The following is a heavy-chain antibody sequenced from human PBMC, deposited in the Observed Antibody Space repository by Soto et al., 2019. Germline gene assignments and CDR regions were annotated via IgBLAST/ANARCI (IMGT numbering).Heavy chain of an antibody. J-gene: IGHJ4*02. Sequence: GGSLRLSCAVSGFTFRGDAMSWVRQAPGKGLEWVSSISGSGEMTHYAECVKGRFTISRDNSKNTLYLQMESLRAEDTALYYCARSEMTYNWNDWGQGTLVTVSS. D-gene: IGHD1-1*01. V-gene: IGHV3-23*01. CDR3: ARSEMTYNWND. CDR1: GFTFRGDA. CDR2: ISGSGEMT.